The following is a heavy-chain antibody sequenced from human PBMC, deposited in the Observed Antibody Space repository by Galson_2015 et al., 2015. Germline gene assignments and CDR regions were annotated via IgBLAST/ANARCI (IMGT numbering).Heavy chain of an antibody. CDR2: ITSSGDII. CDR1: GLTFNSYA. V-gene: IGHV3-23*01. Sequence: SLRLSCAASGLTFNSYAMTWVRQSSGKGLEWVSTITSSGDIIRYADSVKGRFTTSRDNSRNTLFLQMSSLRVEDTAIYYCAKDPNGDYVGAFDTWGHGTLVTVSS. CDR3: AKDPNGDYVGAFDT. D-gene: IGHD4-17*01. J-gene: IGHJ3*02.